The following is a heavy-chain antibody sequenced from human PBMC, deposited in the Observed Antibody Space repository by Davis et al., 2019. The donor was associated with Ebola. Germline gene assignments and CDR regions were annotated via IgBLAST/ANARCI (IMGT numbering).Heavy chain of an antibody. CDR1: VYTFTSYG. D-gene: IGHD3-22*01. CDR3: ARLSNYYYDSSGYPGAFDI. J-gene: IGHJ3*02. Sequence: AASVKVSCKASVYTFTSYGISWVRQAPGQGLEWMGWISAYNGNTNYAQKFQGRVTMTRDTSTSTVYMELSSLRSEDTAVYYCARLSNYYYDSSGYPGAFDIWGQGTMVTVSS. V-gene: IGHV1-18*01. CDR2: ISAYNGNT.